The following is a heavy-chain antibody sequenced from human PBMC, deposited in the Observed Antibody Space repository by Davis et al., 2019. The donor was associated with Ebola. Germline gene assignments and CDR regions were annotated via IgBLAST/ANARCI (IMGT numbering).Heavy chain of an antibody. Sequence: SVKVSCKASGGTFSSYAISWVRQAPGQGLEWMGGIIPIFGTANYAQKFQGRVTITADESTSTAYMELSSLRSEDTAVYYCARGRDGDYSWGNRREDYWGQGTLVTVSS. CDR2: IIPIFGTA. V-gene: IGHV1-69*13. CDR3: ARGRDGDYSWGNRREDY. D-gene: IGHD4-17*01. J-gene: IGHJ4*02. CDR1: GGTFSSYA.